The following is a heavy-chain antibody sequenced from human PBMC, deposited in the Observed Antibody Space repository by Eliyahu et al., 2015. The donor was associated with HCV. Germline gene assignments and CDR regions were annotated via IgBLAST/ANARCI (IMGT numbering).Heavy chain of an antibody. V-gene: IGHV3-74*01. CDR3: ARGGYSHGFDL. CDR2: INNDGSDR. Sequence: EVQLVESGGGLVRPGGSLRLSCAASGFPFTSYWIHWVRQAPGKGLVWVSRINNDGSDRIYADSVKGRFTISRDNAKNTLYLQMNSLGAEDTAVYYCARGGYSHGFDLWGQGTMVTVSS. D-gene: IGHD5-12*01. J-gene: IGHJ3*01. CDR1: GFPFTSYW.